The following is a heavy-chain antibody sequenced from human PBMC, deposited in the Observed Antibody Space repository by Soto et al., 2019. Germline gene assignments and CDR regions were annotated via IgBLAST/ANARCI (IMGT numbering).Heavy chain of an antibody. CDR2: IVVGSGNT. V-gene: IGHV1-58*01. Sequence: SVKVSCKASGFTFTSSAVQWVRQARGQRLEWIGWIVVGSGNTNYAQKFQERVTITRDRSTSTAYMELSSLRSEDTAVYYCAADGTATDAFDIWGQGTMGTVSS. CDR1: GFTFTSSA. D-gene: IGHD6-25*01. J-gene: IGHJ3*02. CDR3: AADGTATDAFDI.